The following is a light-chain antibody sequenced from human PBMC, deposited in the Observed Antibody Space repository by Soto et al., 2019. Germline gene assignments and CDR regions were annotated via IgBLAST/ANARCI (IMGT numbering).Light chain of an antibody. CDR2: DVS. V-gene: IGLV2-14*01. CDR1: SSDVGGYNY. CDR3: NSYTSSSTLVV. J-gene: IGLJ1*01. Sequence: QSALTQPASVSGSPGQSITISCTGTSSDVGGYNYVSWYQQHPGKAPKLMIYDVSNRPSGVSNRFSGSKSGNTASLTISGLQAEDEADYYCNSYTSSSTLVVFGTGTKVTVL.